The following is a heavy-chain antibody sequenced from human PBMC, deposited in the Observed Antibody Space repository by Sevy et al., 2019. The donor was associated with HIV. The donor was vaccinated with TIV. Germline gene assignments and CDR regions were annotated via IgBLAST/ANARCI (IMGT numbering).Heavy chain of an antibody. Sequence: SESLSLICTVSGDSISGYYWNWIRQPPGKGLEWIGYIFYSRSTTYNPSLKSRVTISKDTSKNQFSLKLTSVTAADTAIYFCARGDSELLYGMDVWGQGTAVTVSS. J-gene: IGHJ6*02. CDR2: IFYSRST. CDR3: ARGDSELLYGMDV. CDR1: GDSISGYY. D-gene: IGHD1-7*01. V-gene: IGHV4-59*01.